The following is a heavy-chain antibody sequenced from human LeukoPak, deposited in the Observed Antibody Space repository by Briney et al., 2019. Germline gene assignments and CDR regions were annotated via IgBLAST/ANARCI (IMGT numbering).Heavy chain of an antibody. Sequence: ASVKVSCKASGGTFSSYAISWVRQAPGQGLEWMGGIIPIFGTANYAQKFQGRVTITPDESTSTAYMELSSLRSEDTAVYYCARDRGFLEWSFDYWGQGTLVTVPS. J-gene: IGHJ4*02. V-gene: IGHV1-69*13. CDR1: GGTFSSYA. D-gene: IGHD3-3*01. CDR3: ARDRGFLEWSFDY. CDR2: IIPIFGTA.